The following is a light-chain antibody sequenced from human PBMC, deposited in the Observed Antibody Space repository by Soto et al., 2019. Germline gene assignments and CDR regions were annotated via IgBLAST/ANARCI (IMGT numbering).Light chain of an antibody. V-gene: IGLV1-44*01. Sequence: QSVLTQPPSASGTPGQRVTISCSGSRFNIGNNAVIWYQQFPGTAPKLLVYNSNQRPSGVPVRFSGSKSGTSASLAISGLQSEDEADYYCAAWDDSLGGLFGGGTKLTVL. CDR1: RFNIGNNA. CDR3: AAWDDSLGGL. CDR2: NSN. J-gene: IGLJ3*02.